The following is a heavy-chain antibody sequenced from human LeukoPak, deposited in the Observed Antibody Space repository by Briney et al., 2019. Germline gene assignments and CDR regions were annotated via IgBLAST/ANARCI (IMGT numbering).Heavy chain of an antibody. V-gene: IGHV1-46*01. Sequence: GASVKVSCKASGYTFTSYYMHWVRQAPGQGLEWMGIINPSGGSTSYAQKFQGRVTMTRDTSTSTVYMELSSLRSEDTAVYYCARERASPNSSSWPEGWFDPWGQATLVSVS. D-gene: IGHD6-13*01. CDR1: GYTFTSYY. CDR3: ARERASPNSSSWPEGWFDP. J-gene: IGHJ5*02. CDR2: INPSGGST.